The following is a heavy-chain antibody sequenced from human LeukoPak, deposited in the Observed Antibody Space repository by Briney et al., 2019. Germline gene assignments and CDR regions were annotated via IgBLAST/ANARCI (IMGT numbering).Heavy chain of an antibody. CDR2: IYPADSDI. Sequence: GESLKISCKGSGYSINNCWIGWVRQMPGKGLEWMRIIYPADSDIRYSPSFQGQVTISADKSISTVYLQWGSLKASDTAMYYCARQPGAGWFDPWGQGTLVTVSS. CDR1: GYSINNCW. V-gene: IGHV5-51*01. D-gene: IGHD3-10*01. CDR3: ARQPGAGWFDP. J-gene: IGHJ5*02.